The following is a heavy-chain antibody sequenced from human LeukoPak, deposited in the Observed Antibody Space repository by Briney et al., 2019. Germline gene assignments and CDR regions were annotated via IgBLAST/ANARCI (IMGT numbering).Heavy chain of an antibody. Sequence: SETLSLTCAVYGGSFSGYYRSWIRQPPGKGLEWIGEINHSGSTNYNPSLKSRVTISVDTSKNQFSLKLSSVTAADTAVYYCARTGRDGYKKTYDYWGQGTLVTVSS. CDR2: INHSGST. CDR1: GGSFSGYY. J-gene: IGHJ4*02. V-gene: IGHV4-34*01. D-gene: IGHD5-24*01. CDR3: ARTGRDGYKKTYDY.